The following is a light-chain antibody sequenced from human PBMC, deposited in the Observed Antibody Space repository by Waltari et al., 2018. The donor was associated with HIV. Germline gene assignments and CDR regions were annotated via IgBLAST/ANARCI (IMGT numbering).Light chain of an antibody. CDR2: EVT. Sequence: QSALTQPASVSGSPGQSITISCIGTNSDVGGYNYVSWYQQHPGKAPKLLIYEVTNWPSGISNRFSGSKSGNTASLTISGLQAEDEADYYCSSYSPTSTVIFGGGTK. J-gene: IGLJ2*01. CDR3: SSYSPTSTVI. CDR1: NSDVGGYNY. V-gene: IGLV2-14*01.